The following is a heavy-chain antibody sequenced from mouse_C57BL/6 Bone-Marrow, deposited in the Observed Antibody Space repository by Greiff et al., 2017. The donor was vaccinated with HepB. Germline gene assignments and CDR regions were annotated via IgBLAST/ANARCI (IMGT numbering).Heavy chain of an antibody. CDR2: IWSGGST. V-gene: IGHV2-2*01. Sequence: VQLQQSGPGLVQPSQSLSITCTVSGFSLTSYGVHWVRQSPGKGLEWLGVIWSGGSTDYNAAFISRLSISKDNSKSQVCFKMNSLQADDTAIYYCARIEEGNYVRDYYAMDYWGQGTSVTVSS. J-gene: IGHJ4*01. CDR1: GFSLTSYG. D-gene: IGHD2-1*01. CDR3: ARIEEGNYVRDYYAMDY.